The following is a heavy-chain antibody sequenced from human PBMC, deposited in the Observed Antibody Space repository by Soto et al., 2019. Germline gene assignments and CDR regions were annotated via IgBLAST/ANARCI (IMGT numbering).Heavy chain of an antibody. D-gene: IGHD6-6*01. J-gene: IGHJ6*02. Sequence: PGGSLRLSCSASVFTFSSYAMHWVRQAPGKGLEYVSAISSNGGSTYYADSVKGRFTISRDNSKNTLYLQMSSLRAEDTAVYYCVKKNLEYSSSEGPDYYYGMDVWGQGTTVTVSS. CDR2: ISSNGGST. CDR1: VFTFSSYA. CDR3: VKKNLEYSSSEGPDYYYGMDV. V-gene: IGHV3-64D*06.